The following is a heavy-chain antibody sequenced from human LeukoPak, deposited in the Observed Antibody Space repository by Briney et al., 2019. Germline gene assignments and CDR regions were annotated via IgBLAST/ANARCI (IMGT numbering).Heavy chain of an antibody. Sequence: PGVSLRLSCAASGFTFSSYAMSWVRQAPGKGLEWVSAISDSGDITYYADSVKGRFTISRDNSKNTLYLQMNSLRAEDTAVYYCATSRGSSSWYEAFDYWGQGTLVTVSS. CDR1: GFTFSSYA. D-gene: IGHD6-13*01. V-gene: IGHV3-23*01. J-gene: IGHJ4*02. CDR2: ISDSGDIT. CDR3: ATSRGSSSWYEAFDY.